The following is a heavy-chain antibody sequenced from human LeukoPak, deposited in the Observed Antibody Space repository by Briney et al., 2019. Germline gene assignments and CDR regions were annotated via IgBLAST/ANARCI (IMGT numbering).Heavy chain of an antibody. J-gene: IGHJ4*02. D-gene: IGHD3-16*02. V-gene: IGHV3-74*01. CDR1: GFTFSSYW. Sequence: SGGSLRLSCAASGFTFSSYWMHWVRQAPGKGLVWVARIYNDGSSTTYADSVKGRFTISRDNAKNSLYLQMNSLRAEDTAVYYCARDSWTTYDYVWGSYRGVLDYWGQGTLVTVSS. CDR3: ARDSWTTYDYVWGSYRGVLDY. CDR2: IYNDGSST.